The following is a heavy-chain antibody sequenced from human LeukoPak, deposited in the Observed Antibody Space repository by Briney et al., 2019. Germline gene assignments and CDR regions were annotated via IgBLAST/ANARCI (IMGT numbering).Heavy chain of an antibody. CDR1: GFTFSRYS. V-gene: IGHV3-21*01. J-gene: IGHJ4*02. CDR3: ARGPDYYDSSGYDPSY. D-gene: IGHD3-22*01. CDR2: ISTNSSYI. Sequence: AGSLTLACAASGFTFSRYSINWVRQPPGKGLEWVSSISTNSSYIYYTDSVKGRVTISRDNAKNTVYLQMNSLRAEDTAVYYCARGPDYYDSSGYDPSYWGQGTLVTVSS.